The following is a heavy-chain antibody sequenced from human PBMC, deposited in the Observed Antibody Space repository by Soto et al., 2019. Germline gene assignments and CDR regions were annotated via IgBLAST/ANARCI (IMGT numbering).Heavy chain of an antibody. CDR3: ASATYYDFWSGYYKSHYYGMDV. D-gene: IGHD3-3*01. Sequence: SETMSLTCTVSGGSISSGGYYWSWIRQHPGKGLEWIGYIYYSGSTYYNPSLKSRVTISVDTSKNQFSLKLSSVTAADTAVYYCASATYYDFWSGYYKSHYYGMDVWGQGTTVTVSS. CDR1: GGSISSGGYY. J-gene: IGHJ6*02. CDR2: IYYSGST. V-gene: IGHV4-31*03.